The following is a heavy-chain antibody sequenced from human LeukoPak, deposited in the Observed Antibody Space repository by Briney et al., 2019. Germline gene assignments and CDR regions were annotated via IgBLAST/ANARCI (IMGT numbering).Heavy chain of an antibody. D-gene: IGHD1-1*01. Sequence: PSETLSLTCAVYGGSFSGYYWSWIRQPPGKGLEWIGEINHSGSTNYNPSLKSRVTISVDTSKNQSSLKLSSVTAADTAVYYCARLNWNYYYYYGMDVWGQGTTVTVSS. CDR1: GGSFSGYY. CDR2: INHSGST. V-gene: IGHV4-34*01. J-gene: IGHJ6*02. CDR3: ARLNWNYYYYYGMDV.